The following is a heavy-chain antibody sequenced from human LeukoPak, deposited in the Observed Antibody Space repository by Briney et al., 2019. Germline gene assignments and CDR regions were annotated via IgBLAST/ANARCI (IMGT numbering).Heavy chain of an antibody. CDR1: GFTFSSYA. V-gene: IGHV3-73*01. Sequence: GGSLRLSCAASGFTFSSYAMHWVRQASGKGLEWVGRIRSKANNYATAYAASVKGRITISRDDSDNTAYLEMNSLKTEDTAVYYCTGRYFDWLYWGQGTLVTVSS. CDR3: TGRYFDWLY. D-gene: IGHD3-9*01. J-gene: IGHJ4*02. CDR2: IRSKANNYAT.